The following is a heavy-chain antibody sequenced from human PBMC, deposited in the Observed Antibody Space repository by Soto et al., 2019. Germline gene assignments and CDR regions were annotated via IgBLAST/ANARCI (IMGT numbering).Heavy chain of an antibody. CDR1: GYTFTSYD. Sequence: QVQLVQSGAEVKKPGASVKVSCKASGYTFTSYDINWVRQATGQGLEWMGWMNPNSGNTGYAQKFQGRVTMARHTSIITAYMELSSLGSEDTAVYYCARPRSGSYYYGMDVWGQGTAVTVSS. V-gene: IGHV1-8*01. J-gene: IGHJ6*02. CDR2: MNPNSGNT. D-gene: IGHD3-3*01. CDR3: ARPRSGSYYYGMDV.